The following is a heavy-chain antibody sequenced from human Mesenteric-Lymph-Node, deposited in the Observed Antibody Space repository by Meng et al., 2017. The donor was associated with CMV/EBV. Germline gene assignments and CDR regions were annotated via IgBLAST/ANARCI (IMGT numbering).Heavy chain of an antibody. D-gene: IGHD2-2*02. J-gene: IGHJ4*02. V-gene: IGHV4-4*01. CDR3: ARSRCTKSSCYTGTFDY. CDR1: GSVGSRCW. CDR2: VSPTESI. Sequence: GSVGSRCWWCSVPPPPGTWLEWLWAVSPTESIHYHPSLTSRVTISTDKSKNPFSLKLNSVTAADTAAYFCARSRCTKSSCYTGTFDYWGQGSLVTVSS.